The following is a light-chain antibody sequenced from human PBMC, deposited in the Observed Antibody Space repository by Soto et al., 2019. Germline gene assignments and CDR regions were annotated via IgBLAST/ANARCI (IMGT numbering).Light chain of an antibody. CDR3: QTYDSSLSGPYG. J-gene: IGLJ1*01. CDR1: SSNIGAGSD. CDR2: GNT. Sequence: QSALTQPPSISGVPGQRVTISCTGSSSNIGAGSDVHWYHQLPGTAPKLLIYGNTNRPSGVPDRFSGSKSGTSASLAIAGLQTEDEGDYYCQTYDSSLSGPYGFGTGTKVTVL. V-gene: IGLV1-40*01.